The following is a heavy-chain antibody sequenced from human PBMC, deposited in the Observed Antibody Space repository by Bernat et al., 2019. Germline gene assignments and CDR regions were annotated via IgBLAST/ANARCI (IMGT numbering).Heavy chain of an antibody. CDR2: IYSGGST. J-gene: IGHJ6*02. CDR3: ARDIVGYCSGGSCYSFYYGMDV. V-gene: IGHV3-66*01. CDR1: GFTFSSYA. D-gene: IGHD2-15*01. Sequence: EVQLLESGGGLVQPGGSLRLSCAASGFTFSSYAMTWVRQAPGKGLEWVSVIYSGGSTYYADSVKGRFTISRDNSKNTLYLQMNSLRAEDTAVYYCARDIVGYCSGGSCYSFYYGMDVWGQGTTVTVSS.